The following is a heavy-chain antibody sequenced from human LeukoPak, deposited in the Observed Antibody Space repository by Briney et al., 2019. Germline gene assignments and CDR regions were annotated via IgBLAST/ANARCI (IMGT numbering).Heavy chain of an antibody. V-gene: IGHV4-34*01. Sequence: PSETLSLTCAVYGGSFSGYYWSWIRQPPGKGLEGIGEINHSGSTNYNPSLKSRVTISVYTSQNQFSLKLSSVTAADTAVYYCARGRPGLLWLGAQSKWGNWFDPWGQGTLVTVSS. CDR1: GGSFSGYY. CDR2: INHSGST. J-gene: IGHJ5*02. CDR3: ARGRPGLLWLGAQSKWGNWFDP. D-gene: IGHD3-10*01.